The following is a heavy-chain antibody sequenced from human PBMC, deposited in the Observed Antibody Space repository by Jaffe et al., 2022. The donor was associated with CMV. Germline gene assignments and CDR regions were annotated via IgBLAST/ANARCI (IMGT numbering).Heavy chain of an antibody. CDR3: AKDLSAVAGTFFDY. CDR1: GFTFDDYA. CDR2: ISWNSGSI. D-gene: IGHD6-19*01. Sequence: EVQLVESGGGLVQPGRSLRLSCAASGFTFDDYAMHWVRQAPGKGLEWVSGISWNSGSIGYADSVKGRFTISRDNAKNSLYLQMNSLRAEDTALYYCAKDLSAVAGTFFDYWGQGTLVTVSS. V-gene: IGHV3-9*01. J-gene: IGHJ4*02.